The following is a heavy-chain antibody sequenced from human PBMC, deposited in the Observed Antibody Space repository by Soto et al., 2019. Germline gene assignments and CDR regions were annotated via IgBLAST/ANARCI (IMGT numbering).Heavy chain of an antibody. J-gene: IGHJ3*02. CDR3: ASQLWFGELLAAFDI. V-gene: IGHV4-59*01. D-gene: IGHD3-10*01. CDR2: IYYSGST. Sequence: SATLSLTCTIGRISITSYFWRWIRQPPGKGLEWIGYIYYSGSTNYNPSLKSRVTISVDTSKNQFSLKLSSVTAADTAVYYCASQLWFGELLAAFDIWGQGTMVT. CDR1: RISITSYF.